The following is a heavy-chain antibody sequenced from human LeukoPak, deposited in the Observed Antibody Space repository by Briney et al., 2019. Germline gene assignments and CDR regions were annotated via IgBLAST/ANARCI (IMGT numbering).Heavy chain of an antibody. J-gene: IGHJ5*02. D-gene: IGHD1-26*01. CDR1: GDSITGYS. CDR2: IYYNGDT. Sequence: SETLSLTCSVSGDSITGYSWSWIRQTPGKGLEWIGYIYYNGDTHYNPSLNGRLSMSVDTPNKQFSLYLRSVTAADTAVYYCVRGPYSASISNWFDPWGQGLLVTVSS. CDR3: VRGPYSASISNWFDP. V-gene: IGHV4-59*01.